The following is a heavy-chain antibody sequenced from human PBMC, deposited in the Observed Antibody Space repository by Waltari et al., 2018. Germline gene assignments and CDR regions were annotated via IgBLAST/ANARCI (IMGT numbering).Heavy chain of an antibody. Sequence: QVQLVQAGAQVKKPGAPLKLYCKTHEYTFTSSSIHWVRKATGQGLEWKGIINPSGGSTSYAQNFQGRVTMTRDTSTSTVYMELSSLRSDVTAVYYCALVTGALWIDVWGQGTTVTVSS. CDR3: ALVTGALWIDV. J-gene: IGHJ6*02. V-gene: IGHV1-46*01. D-gene: IGHD2-21*01. CDR1: EYTFTSSS. CDR2: INPSGGST.